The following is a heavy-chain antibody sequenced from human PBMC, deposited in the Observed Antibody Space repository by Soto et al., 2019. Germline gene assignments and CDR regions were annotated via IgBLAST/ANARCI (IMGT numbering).Heavy chain of an antibody. CDR1: GGSISSGGYY. CDR2: IYYSGST. V-gene: IGHV4-31*03. D-gene: IGHD6-13*01. Sequence: SETLSLTCTVSGGSISSGGYYWSWIRQHPGKGLEWIGYIYYSGSTYYNPSLKSRVTISVDTSKNQFSLKLSSVTAADTAVYYCARGYSSSWYSTTQFDYWGQGTLVTVSS. J-gene: IGHJ4*02. CDR3: ARGYSSSWYSTTQFDY.